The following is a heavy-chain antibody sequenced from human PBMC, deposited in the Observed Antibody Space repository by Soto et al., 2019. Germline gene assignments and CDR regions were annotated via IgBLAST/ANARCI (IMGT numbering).Heavy chain of an antibody. CDR1: GFSFSTYS. J-gene: IGHJ6*02. CDR2: IGRRSDI. D-gene: IGHD2-21*02. Sequence: GGSLRLSCEASGFSFSTYSMHWVRQAPGKGLEWVSSIGRRSDIYYADSVKGRFTISRDNAKNSVSLQMDSLRDEDTAVYYCAREETAWPLAYGLDVWGQGTTVAVSS. CDR3: AREETAWPLAYGLDV. V-gene: IGHV3-21*01.